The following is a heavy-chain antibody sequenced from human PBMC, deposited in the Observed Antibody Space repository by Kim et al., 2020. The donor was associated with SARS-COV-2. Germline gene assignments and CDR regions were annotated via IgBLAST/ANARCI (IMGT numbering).Heavy chain of an antibody. Sequence: GGSLRLSCAASGFTFSSCSMSWVRQAPGKGLEWVSSIYDTRSKTFYADSVKGRFTISRDNSKNTLYLQMNSLGAEDTAVYYCVKPTQTGGRVDGGVYWG. CDR3: VKPTQTGGRVDGGVY. J-gene: IGHJ4*01. CDR2: IYDTRSKT. D-gene: IGHD6-19*01. CDR1: GFTFSSCS. V-gene: IGHV3-23*05.